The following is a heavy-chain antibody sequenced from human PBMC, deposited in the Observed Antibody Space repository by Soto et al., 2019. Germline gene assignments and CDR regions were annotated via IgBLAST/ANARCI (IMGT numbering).Heavy chain of an antibody. CDR1: GGSFSGYY. CDR3: ARGSGWLRLKFFVDY. D-gene: IGHD5-12*01. Sequence: SETLSLTCAVYGGSFSGYYWSWIRQPPGKGLEWIGEINHSGSTNYNPSLKSRVTISVDTSKNQFSLKLSSVTAADTALYYCARGSGWLRLKFFVDYWGQGTLVTVSS. V-gene: IGHV4-34*01. CDR2: INHSGST. J-gene: IGHJ4*02.